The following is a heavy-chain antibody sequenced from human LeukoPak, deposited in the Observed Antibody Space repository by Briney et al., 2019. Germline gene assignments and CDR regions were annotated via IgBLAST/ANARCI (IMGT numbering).Heavy chain of an antibody. J-gene: IGHJ5*02. V-gene: IGHV1-46*01. CDR2: INPSGGST. Sequence: ASVKVSCKASGYTFTSYYMHWVRQAPGQGLEWMGIINPSGGSTSYAQKFQGRVTMTRDMSTSTVYMELSSLRSEDTAVYYCARDRVIGVTTVWFDPWGQGTLVTVSS. D-gene: IGHD4-17*01. CDR3: ARDRVIGVTTVWFDP. CDR1: GYTFTSYY.